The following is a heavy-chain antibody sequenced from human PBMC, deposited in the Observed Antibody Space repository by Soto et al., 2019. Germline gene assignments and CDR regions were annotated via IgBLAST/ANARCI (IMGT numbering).Heavy chain of an antibody. J-gene: IGHJ4*02. Sequence: GSLRLSCAASGFTFSSYWMSWVRQAPGKGLEWVANIKQDGSEKYYVDSVKGRFTISRDNAKNSLYLQMNSLRAEDTAVYYCARELWSIAAAGTFDYWGQGTLVTVSS. CDR3: ARELWSIAAAGTFDY. CDR2: IKQDGSEK. CDR1: GFTFSSYW. D-gene: IGHD6-13*01. V-gene: IGHV3-7*01.